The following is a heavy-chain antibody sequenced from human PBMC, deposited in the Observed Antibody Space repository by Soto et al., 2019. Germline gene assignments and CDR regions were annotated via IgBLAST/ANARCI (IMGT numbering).Heavy chain of an antibody. CDR2: IHLGDSDT. CDR3: ARLRDLDFWA. Sequence: EVQLVQSGAEVKKPGDSLKISCKDSGYNFINYWIGWVRQMPGKGLEWMGIIHLGDSDTRYSPSFQGQVTISADKSISTAYLQWSSLKASDTAMYYCARLRDLDFWAWGQGTLVTVSS. CDR1: GYNFINYW. V-gene: IGHV5-51*03. D-gene: IGHD3-10*01. J-gene: IGHJ4*02.